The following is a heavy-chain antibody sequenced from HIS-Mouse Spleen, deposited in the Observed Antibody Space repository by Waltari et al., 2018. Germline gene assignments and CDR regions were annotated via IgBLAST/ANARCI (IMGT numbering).Heavy chain of an antibody. J-gene: IGHJ2*01. V-gene: IGHV4-39*07. D-gene: IGHD6-13*01. Sequence: QLQLQESGPGLVKPSETLSLTCTVSGGSISSSSYYWGWIRQPPGKGLEWIGSSYYSGGPSSNPSLTSRVTISVDTSKNQFSLKLSSVTAADTAVYYCAREIPYSSSWYDWYFDLWGRGTLVTVSS. CDR1: GGSISSSSYY. CDR3: AREIPYSSSWYDWYFDL. CDR2: SYYSGGP.